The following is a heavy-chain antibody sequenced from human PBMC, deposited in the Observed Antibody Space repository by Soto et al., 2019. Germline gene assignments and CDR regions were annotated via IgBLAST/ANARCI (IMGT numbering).Heavy chain of an antibody. CDR3: AKEHPEYYDVWSRPYSDGMDV. CDR2: ISYDGSNK. J-gene: IGHJ6*02. Sequence: SLRLSCAASGFTFSSYGMHWVRQAPGKGLEWVAVISYDGSNKYYADSVKGRFTISRDNSKNTLYLQINSLRAEDTAVYYCAKEHPEYYDVWSRPYSDGMDVWGQGTTVTVS. V-gene: IGHV3-30*18. D-gene: IGHD3-3*01. CDR1: GFTFSSYG.